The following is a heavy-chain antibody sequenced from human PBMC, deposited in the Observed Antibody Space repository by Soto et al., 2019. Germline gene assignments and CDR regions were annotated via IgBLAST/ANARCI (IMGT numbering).Heavy chain of an antibody. J-gene: IGHJ5*02. V-gene: IGHV4-59*01. CDR2: IYYSGST. CDR1: GGSISSYY. D-gene: IGHD6-6*01. CDR3: ARARTEYSSSSGEDWFDP. Sequence: SETLSLTCTVSGGSISSYYWSWIRQPPGKGLQWLGYIYYSGSTNYNPSLKSRVTISVDTSKNQFSLKLSSVTAADTAVYYCARARTEYSSSSGEDWFDPWGQGTLVTVS.